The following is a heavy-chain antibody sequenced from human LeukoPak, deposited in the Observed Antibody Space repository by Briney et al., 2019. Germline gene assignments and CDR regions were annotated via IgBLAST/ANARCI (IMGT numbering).Heavy chain of an antibody. J-gene: IGHJ3*02. CDR3: AKLGWLQNSDIFTI. CDR1: GFSFSSYW. Sequence: GGSLRLSCAASGFSFSSYWMHWVRQAPGKGLVWVARISPDGSSALSADSVRGRFTISRDNSKNRLYLQVNSLGAEDTARYYCAKLGWLQNSDIFTIWGQGTRVTVSS. D-gene: IGHD5-24*01. V-gene: IGHV3-74*03. CDR2: ISPDGSSA.